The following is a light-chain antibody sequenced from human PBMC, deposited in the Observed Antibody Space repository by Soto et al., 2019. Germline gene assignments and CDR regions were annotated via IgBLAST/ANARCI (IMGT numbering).Light chain of an antibody. CDR1: QSISSW. Sequence: DIQMTHAPSTLSAYVGDGVTITCRASQSISSWLAWYQQKPGKAPKLLIYDASSLESGVPSRFSGSGSGTEFTLTISSLQPDDFATYYCQQYNSYSQTFGQGTKWIS. CDR3: QQYNSYSQT. CDR2: DAS. J-gene: IGKJ1*01. V-gene: IGKV1-5*01.